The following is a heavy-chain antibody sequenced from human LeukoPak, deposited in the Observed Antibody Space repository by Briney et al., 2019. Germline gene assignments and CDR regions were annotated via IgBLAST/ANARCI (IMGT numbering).Heavy chain of an antibody. D-gene: IGHD3-10*01. V-gene: IGHV3-74*01. CDR2: ISTDGSIT. J-gene: IGHJ4*02. Sequence: QSGGSLRLSCAASGFTFSTDWMHWVRQAPGKGLVWVSRISTDGSITSYADSVKGRFTISRDNAKDTLYLQMNSLRAEDTAVYYCARHLNYYLDYWGRGTLVTVSS. CDR3: ARHLNYYLDY. CDR1: GFTFSTDW.